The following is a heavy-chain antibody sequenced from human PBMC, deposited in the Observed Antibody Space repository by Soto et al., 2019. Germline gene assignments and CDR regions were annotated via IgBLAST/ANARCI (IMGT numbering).Heavy chain of an antibody. V-gene: IGHV1-58*01. J-gene: IGHJ6*02. CDR3: AAPSHCSSTSCYSGYYGMDV. Sequence: QLQLVQSGPEVKKPGTSVKVSCKASGFTFTSSAVQWVRQARGQRLEWIGWIVVGSGNTNYAQKFHERVNITRDMSTSTAYMELSSLRSEDTAVYYCAAPSHCSSTSCYSGYYGMDVWGQGTTVTVSS. CDR2: IVVGSGNT. D-gene: IGHD2-2*02. CDR1: GFTFTSSA.